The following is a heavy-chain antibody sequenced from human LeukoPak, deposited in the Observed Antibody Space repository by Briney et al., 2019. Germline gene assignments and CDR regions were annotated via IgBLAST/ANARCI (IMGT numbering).Heavy chain of an antibody. D-gene: IGHD5-12*01. V-gene: IGHV3-13*01. CDR2: IGTAGVT. Sequence: GGSLRLSCAASGFTFSSYDMHWVRQATGKGLEWVSAIGTAGVTYYPASVKGRFTISRENAKNSLYLQMNSLRAGDTAVYYCARGLGGYDPKNWSCHLWGRSTLVTVSS. J-gene: IGHJ2*01. CDR3: ARGLGGYDPKNWSCHL. CDR1: GFTFSSYD.